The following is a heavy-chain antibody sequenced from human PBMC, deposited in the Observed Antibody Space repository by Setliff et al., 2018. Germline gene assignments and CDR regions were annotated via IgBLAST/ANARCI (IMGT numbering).Heavy chain of an antibody. D-gene: IGHD3-3*01. Sequence: ASVKVFCKASGYIFTNYHIHWVRQAPGQGLEWMGWINPHSDDTHYAQNFQGRVTITMDTSISTVYMELSSLRSDDTAVYYCARSNYDFWSGYPNWFDPWGQGSLVTVSS. CDR1: GYIFTNYH. CDR3: ARSNYDFWSGYPNWFDP. J-gene: IGHJ5*02. CDR2: INPHSDDT. V-gene: IGHV1-2*02.